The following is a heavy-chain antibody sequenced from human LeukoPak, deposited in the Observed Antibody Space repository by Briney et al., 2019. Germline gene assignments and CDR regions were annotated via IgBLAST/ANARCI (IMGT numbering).Heavy chain of an antibody. CDR1: GYSISSGYY. CDR3: ASPLYYYDSSGYFPHDAFDI. Sequence: SETLSLTCAVSGYSISSGYYWGWIRQPPGKGLEWIGSIYHSGSTYYNPSLKSRVTISGDTSKNQFSLKLSSVTAADTAVYYCASPLYYYDSSGYFPHDAFDIWGQGTMVTVSS. D-gene: IGHD3-22*01. V-gene: IGHV4-38-2*01. CDR2: IYHSGST. J-gene: IGHJ3*02.